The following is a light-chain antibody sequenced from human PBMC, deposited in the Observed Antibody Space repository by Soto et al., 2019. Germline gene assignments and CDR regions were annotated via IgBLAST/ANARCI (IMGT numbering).Light chain of an antibody. Sequence: QSVLTQPPSVSGAPGQRVTISRTGSSSNIGAGYDVHWYQQLPGTAPKLLFYGNSNRPSGVPDRFSGSKSGTSASLAITGLQAEDEADYYCQSHDSSLSGYVFGTGTKLTV. CDR2: GNS. V-gene: IGLV1-40*01. J-gene: IGLJ1*01. CDR3: QSHDSSLSGYV. CDR1: SSNIGAGYD.